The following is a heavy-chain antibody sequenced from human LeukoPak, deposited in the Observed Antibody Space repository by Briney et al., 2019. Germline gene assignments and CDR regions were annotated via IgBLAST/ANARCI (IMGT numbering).Heavy chain of an antibody. V-gene: IGHV4-59*01. CDR1: GGSISSYY. CDR2: IYYSGST. D-gene: IGHD3-10*01. CDR3: VREFGGGMDV. J-gene: IGHJ6*02. Sequence: SETLSLTCTVSGGSISSYYWSWIRQPPGKGLEWIGYIYYSGSTNYNPSLKSRVTISVDTSKNQFSLKLSSVTAADTAVYYCVREFGGGMDVWGQGTTVTVSS.